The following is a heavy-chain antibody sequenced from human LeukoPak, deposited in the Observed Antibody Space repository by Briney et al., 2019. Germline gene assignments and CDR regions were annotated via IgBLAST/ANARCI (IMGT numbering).Heavy chain of an antibody. V-gene: IGHV3-23*01. CDR2: ITDSGGGK. Sequence: PGGSLRLSCAASGFTFSSYGMTWVRQAPGKGLERVSGITDSGGGKYYAASVKGRFTISRDNSKNTLYLQMNSLRAEDTAVYYCAKVGYSYGPLDYWGQGTLVTVSS. J-gene: IGHJ4*02. D-gene: IGHD5-18*01. CDR1: GFTFSSYG. CDR3: AKVGYSYGPLDY.